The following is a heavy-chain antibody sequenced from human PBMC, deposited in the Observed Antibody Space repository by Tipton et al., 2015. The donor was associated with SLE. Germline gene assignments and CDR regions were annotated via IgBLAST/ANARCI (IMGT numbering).Heavy chain of an antibody. CDR3: ARTDFHSDSQY. D-gene: IGHD3-3*01. V-gene: IGHV3-66*01. J-gene: IGHJ4*02. CDR1: GFTVSNNY. Sequence: GSLRLSCAVSGFTVSNNYMRWVRQAPGKGLEWVSLIYSGGTTYYADSVKGRFTISRDNSENTVYLQMNSLRVEDTAVYYCARTDFHSDSQYWGRGSLVSLPS. CDR2: IYSGGTT.